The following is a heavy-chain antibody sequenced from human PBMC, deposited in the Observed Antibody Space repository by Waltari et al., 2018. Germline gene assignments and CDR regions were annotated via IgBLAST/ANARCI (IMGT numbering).Heavy chain of an antibody. CDR1: GFSTDYW. CDR2: MKTDGTSI. Sequence: EVQLVESGGGLVQPGGSLRLSCAASGFSTDYWLDWVRQAPGKGLVWVSRMKTDGTSITYANSVKGRFTISRDSAKNTYYLQMNGLRAEDTAVYYCTTNPGYWGQGTLVTVSS. CDR3: TTNPGY. J-gene: IGHJ4*02. V-gene: IGHV3-74*03.